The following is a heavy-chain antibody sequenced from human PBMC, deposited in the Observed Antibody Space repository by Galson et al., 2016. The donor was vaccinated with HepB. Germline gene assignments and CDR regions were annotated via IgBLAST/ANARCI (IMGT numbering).Heavy chain of an antibody. D-gene: IGHD3-10*01. CDR2: ISGSGGST. CDR1: GFIFSNHA. V-gene: IGHV3-23*01. J-gene: IGHJ4*02. Sequence: SLRLSCAASGFIFSNHAMIWVRQAPGKGLEWVSGISGSGGSTYYADSVKGRFTISRDNSKNTLYLQMNSLRAEDTAVYYCAKDWERRKVSGSGNYYKWGFDYWGQGTLVTVSS. CDR3: AKDWERRKVSGSGNYYKWGFDY.